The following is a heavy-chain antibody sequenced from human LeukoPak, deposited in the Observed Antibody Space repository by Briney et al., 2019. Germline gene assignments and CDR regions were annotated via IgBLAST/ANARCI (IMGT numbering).Heavy chain of an antibody. CDR3: TAALGPSGSGSYWVLDY. CDR2: IKSKTNGGTA. CDR1: GFTFSSYS. J-gene: IGHJ4*02. Sequence: PGGSLRLSCAASGFTFSSYSMNWVRQAPGKGLEWVGRIKSKTNGGTADYAAPVKGRFTISRDDSKNTLSLQMNSLKTEDTAVYYCTAALGPSGSGSYWVLDYWGQGTLVPVSS. D-gene: IGHD3-10*01. V-gene: IGHV3-15*01.